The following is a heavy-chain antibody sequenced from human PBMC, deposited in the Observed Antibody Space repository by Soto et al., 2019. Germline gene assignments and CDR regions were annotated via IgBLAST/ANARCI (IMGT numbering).Heavy chain of an antibody. Sequence: LGESLKISCKGSGYSFTSYWISWVRQMPGKGLEWMGRIDPSDSYTNYSPSFQGHVTISADKSISTAYLQWSSLKASDTAMYYCARLSLVAVGATSYYYYYGMDVWGQGTTVTVSS. CDR1: GYSFTSYW. CDR2: IDPSDSYT. CDR3: ARLSLVAVGATSYYYYYGMDV. J-gene: IGHJ6*02. V-gene: IGHV5-10-1*01. D-gene: IGHD1-26*01.